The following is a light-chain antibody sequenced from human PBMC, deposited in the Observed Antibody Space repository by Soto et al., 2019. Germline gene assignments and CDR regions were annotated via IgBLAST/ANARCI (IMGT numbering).Light chain of an antibody. V-gene: IGKV3-20*01. Sequence: EIVLTQSPGTLSLSPGERATLSCRASQSVSSKYLAWYQQKPGQAPRVLIYGTSIRASGVPDRFSGSGSGTDFTLTINRVQPEDFAVFYCQQYGNTPWTFGQGTKVDIK. J-gene: IGKJ1*01. CDR2: GTS. CDR1: QSVSSKY. CDR3: QQYGNTPWT.